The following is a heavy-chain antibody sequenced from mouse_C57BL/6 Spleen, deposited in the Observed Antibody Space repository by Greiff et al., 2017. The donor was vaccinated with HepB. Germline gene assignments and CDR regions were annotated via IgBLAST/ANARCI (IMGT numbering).Heavy chain of an antibody. CDR2: ISYDGSN. Sequence: EVQLQESGPGLVKPSQSLSLTCSVTGYSITSGYYWNWIRQFPGNKLEWMGYISYDGSNNYNPSLKNRISITRDTSKNQFFLKLNSVTTEDTATYYCATGTERYFDYWGQGTTLTVSS. V-gene: IGHV3-6*01. CDR1: GYSITSGYY. D-gene: IGHD3-3*01. CDR3: ATGTERYFDY. J-gene: IGHJ2*01.